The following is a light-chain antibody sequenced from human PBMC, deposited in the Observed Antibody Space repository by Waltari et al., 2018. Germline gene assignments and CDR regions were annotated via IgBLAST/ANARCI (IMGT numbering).Light chain of an antibody. J-gene: IGLJ3*02. CDR2: EGS. Sequence: HSALTQPASVSVSPAQSITISCTATNSDDGRYNLVSWYQQHPGKATKLMIYEGSKRPSGVSSRFSGSKSGNTATLTISGLQAEDEADYYCCSYAGSSTWVFGGGTKLTVL. V-gene: IGLV2-23*01. CDR1: NSDDGRYNL. CDR3: CSYAGSSTWV.